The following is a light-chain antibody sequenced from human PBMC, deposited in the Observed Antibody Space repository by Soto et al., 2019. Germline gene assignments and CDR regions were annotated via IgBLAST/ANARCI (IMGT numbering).Light chain of an antibody. J-gene: IGLJ1*01. CDR1: SSDVGGYNY. V-gene: IGLV2-14*01. CDR3: CTYADDNIFV. Sequence: QSALTQPASVSGSPGQSITISCTGTSSDVGGYNYVSWYQQHPGKAPKLMIYEVSNRPSGVSDRFSGSRSGNTASLTISGLQAEDESDYYCCTYADDNIFVFGTGTKLTVL. CDR2: EVS.